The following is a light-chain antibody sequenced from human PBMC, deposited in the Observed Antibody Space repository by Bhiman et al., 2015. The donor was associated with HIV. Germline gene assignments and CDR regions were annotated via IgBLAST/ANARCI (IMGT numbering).Light chain of an antibody. Sequence: SSELTQDPAVSVALGQTVRITCQGDSLRSFYASWYQQKPGQAPVLVIYGKNNRPSGIPDRFSGSTSGNTASLTITGAQAEDEADYYCNSRDSSGNHRGSFYVFGPGTKVTVL. CDR3: NSRDSSGNHRGSFYV. J-gene: IGLJ1*01. V-gene: IGLV3-19*01. CDR1: SLRSFY. CDR2: GKN.